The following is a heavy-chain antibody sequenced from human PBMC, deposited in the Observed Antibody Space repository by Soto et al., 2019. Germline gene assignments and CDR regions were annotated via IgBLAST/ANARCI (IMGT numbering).Heavy chain of an antibody. V-gene: IGHV3-9*01. J-gene: IGHJ4*02. CDR1: GFNFRDHA. CDR3: TRDIFRTLTTVDY. Sequence: EVQLVESGGGLVEPGRSLRLSCAASGFNFRDHAMNWVRLVPGKGLEWVSGISANGGFVGYANSVKGRFTISRDDAKNSLFLQMNSLRREDTAVYYCTRDIFRTLTTVDYWGQGTLVTVSS. D-gene: IGHD2-21*01. CDR2: ISANGGFV.